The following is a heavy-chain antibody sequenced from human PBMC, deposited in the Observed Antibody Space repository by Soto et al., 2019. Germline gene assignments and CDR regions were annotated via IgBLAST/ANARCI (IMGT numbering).Heavy chain of an antibody. CDR1: GFTFSSYA. V-gene: IGHV3-23*01. Sequence: GGSLRLSCAASGFTFSSYAMSWVRQAPGKGLEWVSAISGSGGSTYYADSVKGRFTISRDNSKNTLYLQMNSLRAEDTAVYYCAKNWAYDSSGYYYLPVGMDVWGQGTTVTVSS. CDR2: ISGSGGST. CDR3: AKNWAYDSSGYYYLPVGMDV. J-gene: IGHJ6*02. D-gene: IGHD3-22*01.